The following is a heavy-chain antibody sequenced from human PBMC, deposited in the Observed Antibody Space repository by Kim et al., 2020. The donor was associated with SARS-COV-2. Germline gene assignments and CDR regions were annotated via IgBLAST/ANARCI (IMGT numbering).Heavy chain of an antibody. J-gene: IGHJ4*02. V-gene: IGHV4-4*02. Sequence: SETLSLTCAVSGGSISSSNWWSWVRQPPGKGLEWIGEIYHSGSTNYNPSLKSRVTISVDKSKNQFSLKLSSVTAADTAVYYCASGEGIYYYGSGIDYCGQGTLVTVSS. D-gene: IGHD3-10*01. CDR2: IYHSGST. CDR1: GGSISSSNW. CDR3: ASGEGIYYYGSGIDY.